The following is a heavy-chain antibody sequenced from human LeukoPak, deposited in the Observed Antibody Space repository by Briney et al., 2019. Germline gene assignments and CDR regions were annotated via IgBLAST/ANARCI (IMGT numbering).Heavy chain of an antibody. CDR3: ARKGEILAAVAAFDI. CDR2: ISSSSSYI. V-gene: IGHV3-21*01. CDR1: GFAFSSYG. J-gene: IGHJ3*02. D-gene: IGHD6-13*01. Sequence: GGSLRLSCAASGFAFSSYGINWVRQAPGKGLEWVSSISSSSSYIYYADSVKGRFTISRDNAKNSLYLQMNSLRAEDTAVYYCARKGEILAAVAAFDIWGQGTMVTVSS.